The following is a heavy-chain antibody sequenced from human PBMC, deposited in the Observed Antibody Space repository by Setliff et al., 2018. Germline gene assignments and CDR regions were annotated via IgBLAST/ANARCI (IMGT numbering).Heavy chain of an antibody. CDR1: GDSINNFY. V-gene: IGHV4-59*01. D-gene: IGHD2-15*01. J-gene: IGHJ3*01. CDR2: IFSDGTT. CDR3: ARAPLDYSSRAFDF. Sequence: NPSETLSLTCSVSGDSINNFYWNWIRQSPGTGLEWIGYIFSDGTTYYNPSLKSRVAMSVDTSKKQFSLSLSAVTAADTAKYYCARAPLDYSSRAFDFWGQGTMVTVSS.